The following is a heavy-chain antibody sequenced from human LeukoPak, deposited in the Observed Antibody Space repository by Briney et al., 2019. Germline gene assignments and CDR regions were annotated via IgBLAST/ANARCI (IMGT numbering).Heavy chain of an antibody. CDR3: ARNPPRYFN. V-gene: IGHV3-7*05. CDR2: IQQDGSEK. D-gene: IGHD1-26*01. J-gene: IGHJ4*02. CDR1: GFTFSSYW. Sequence: GGSLRLSCGASGFTFSSYWMIWVRQAPGKGLEWVANIQQDGSEKYYVDSVKGRFTISRDNAKNSLYLQMNSLRAEDTAVYYCARNPPRYFNWGQGTLVTVSS.